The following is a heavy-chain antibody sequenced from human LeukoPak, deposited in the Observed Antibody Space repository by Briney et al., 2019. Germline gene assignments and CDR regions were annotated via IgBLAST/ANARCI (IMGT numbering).Heavy chain of an antibody. Sequence: SETLSLTCTVPGGSISSSSYYWGWIRQPPGKGLEWIGSIYYSGSTYYNPSLKSRVTISVDTSKNQFSLKLSSVTAADTAVYYCARLYGTGPFDYWGQGTLVTVSS. J-gene: IGHJ4*02. CDR1: GGSISSSSYY. CDR2: IYYSGST. CDR3: ARLYGTGPFDY. D-gene: IGHD1-14*01. V-gene: IGHV4-39*07.